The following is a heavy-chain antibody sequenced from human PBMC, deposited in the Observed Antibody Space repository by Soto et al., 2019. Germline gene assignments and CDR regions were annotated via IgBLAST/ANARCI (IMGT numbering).Heavy chain of an antibody. CDR2: ISSSSSYI. Sequence: GGSLRLSCAASGFSFSNYAMNWVRQAPGKGLEWVSSISSSSSYIYYADSVKGRFTISRDNAKNSLYLQMNSLRAEDTAVYYCARDYYDSSGYLAPLDYWGQGTLVTVSS. CDR1: GFSFSNYA. J-gene: IGHJ4*02. CDR3: ARDYYDSSGYLAPLDY. V-gene: IGHV3-21*01. D-gene: IGHD3-22*01.